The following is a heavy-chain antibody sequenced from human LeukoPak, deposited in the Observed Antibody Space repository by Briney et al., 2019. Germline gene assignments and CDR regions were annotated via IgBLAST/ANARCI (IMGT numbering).Heavy chain of an antibody. D-gene: IGHD6-19*01. CDR2: ISSSGSGSTN. CDR1: GFTFSSYD. J-gene: IGHJ4*02. CDR3: ARDKEFSSGWYFDN. Sequence: GGSLRLSCAASGFTFSSYDLNWVRQAPGKGLEWVSYISSSGSGSTNFYADSVKGRFTISRDNAENSLYLQMNSLRVEDTAVYYCARDKEFSSGWYFDNWGQGTLVTVSS. V-gene: IGHV3-48*03.